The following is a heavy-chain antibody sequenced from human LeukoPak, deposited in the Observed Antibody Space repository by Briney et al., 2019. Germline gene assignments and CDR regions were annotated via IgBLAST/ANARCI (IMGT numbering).Heavy chain of an antibody. Sequence: GESLKISCKGSGYTFTNYWVGWVRQMPGKGLEWMGTIYPNNSDSRYNPSFRGQVTISVDRSITTAYLLWKSLKASDTAIYYWALSNEAFDSAGYFDYWGQGTLVTVSS. CDR2: IYPNNSDS. D-gene: IGHD3-22*01. CDR3: ALSNEAFDSAGYFDY. CDR1: GYTFTNYW. V-gene: IGHV5-51*01. J-gene: IGHJ4*02.